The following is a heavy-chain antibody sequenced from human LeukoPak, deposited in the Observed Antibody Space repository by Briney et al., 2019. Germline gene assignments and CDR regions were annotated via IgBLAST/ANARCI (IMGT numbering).Heavy chain of an antibody. J-gene: IGHJ4*02. Sequence: PSQILSLTCTVSGGSISSGGYYWSWIRQHPGKGLEWIGDIYYSGSTYYNPSLKSRVTISVDTSKNQFSLKLTSVTAADTAVYYCAREAGGEYFFDYWGQGTLVTVSS. D-gene: IGHD2-8*02. CDR3: AREAGGEYFFDY. CDR2: IYYSGST. CDR1: GGSISSGGYY. V-gene: IGHV4-31*03.